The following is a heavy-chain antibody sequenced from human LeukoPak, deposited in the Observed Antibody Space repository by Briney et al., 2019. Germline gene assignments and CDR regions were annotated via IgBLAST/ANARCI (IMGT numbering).Heavy chain of an antibody. D-gene: IGHD3-16*01. CDR2: IYYSGST. CDR3: ARDLGRGGLRLGELPYGMDV. V-gene: IGHV4-59*01. CDR1: GGSISSYY. Sequence: PSETLSLTCTVSGGSISSYYWSWIRQPPGKGLEWIGYIYYSGSTNYNPSLKSRVTISVDTSKNQFSLKLSSVTAADTAVYYCARDLGRGGLRLGELPYGMDVWGQGTTVTVSS. J-gene: IGHJ6*02.